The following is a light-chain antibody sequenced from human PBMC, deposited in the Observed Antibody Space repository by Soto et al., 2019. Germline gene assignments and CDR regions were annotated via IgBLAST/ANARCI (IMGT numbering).Light chain of an antibody. CDR3: EQYKDYPFT. J-gene: IGKJ4*01. Sequence: DLQMTQSPSSLSASVGDRVTITCRASQDINNYLAWFQQKPGKAPRSLIYAASTLQSGVPSKFSGSGSGTHFTLTINSLQPDDFATYFCEQYKDYPFTFGGGTKVEIK. CDR2: AAS. V-gene: IGKV1-16*02. CDR1: QDINNY.